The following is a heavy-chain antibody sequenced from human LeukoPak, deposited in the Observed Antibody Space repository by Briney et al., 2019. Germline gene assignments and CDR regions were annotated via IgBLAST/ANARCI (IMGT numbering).Heavy chain of an antibody. J-gene: IGHJ4*02. CDR3: ARRGYGSGRTDY. CDR2: ISSSSSYI. D-gene: IGHD3-10*01. CDR1: GFTFNSYS. V-gene: IGHV3-21*04. Sequence: GGSLRLSCAASGFTFNSYSMNWVRQAPGKGLEWVSSISSSSSYIYYADSVKGRFIISRDNAKNSLYLQMNSLRADDTAVYYCARRGYGSGRTDYWGQGTLVTVSS.